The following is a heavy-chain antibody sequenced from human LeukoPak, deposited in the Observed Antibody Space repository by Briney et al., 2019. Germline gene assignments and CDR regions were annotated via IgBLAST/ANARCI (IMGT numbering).Heavy chain of an antibody. V-gene: IGHV4-34*01. D-gene: IGHD2-2*01. Sequence: SETLSLTCAVYGGSFSGYYWSWIRQPPGKGLEWIGEINHSGSTNYNPSLKSRVTISVDTSKNQFSLKLSSVTAADTAVYYCAREAGYCSDTSCYHWFDPWGQGTLVTVSS. CDR3: AREAGYCSDTSCYHWFDP. CDR2: INHSGST. J-gene: IGHJ5*02. CDR1: GGSFSGYY.